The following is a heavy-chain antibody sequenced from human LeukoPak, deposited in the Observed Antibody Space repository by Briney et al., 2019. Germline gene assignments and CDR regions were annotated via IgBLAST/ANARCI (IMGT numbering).Heavy chain of an antibody. CDR3: AKELDTMFFDY. J-gene: IGHJ4*02. Sequence: QAGGSLRLSCAVSGFTFSSYWMHWVRQAPGKGLVWVSRIDRDGSRINYADSVKGRFTISRDNGKNTLFLQMNSLTTDDTAFYFCAKELDTMFFDYWGQGALVTVSS. CDR2: IDRDGSRI. D-gene: IGHD3-10*02. CDR1: GFTFSSYW. V-gene: IGHV3-74*01.